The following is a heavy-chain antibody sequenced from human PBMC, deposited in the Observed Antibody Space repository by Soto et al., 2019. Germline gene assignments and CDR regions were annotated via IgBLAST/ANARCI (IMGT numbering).Heavy chain of an antibody. Sequence: PGGSLRLSCAASGFTFSSYSMNWVRQAPGKGLEWVSSISSSSSYIYYADSVKGRFTISRDNAKNSLYLQMNSLRAADTAVYYCARHSYNWNYVPKSDYWGQGTLATVSS. D-gene: IGHD1-7*01. CDR2: ISSSSSYI. V-gene: IGHV3-21*01. J-gene: IGHJ4*02. CDR3: ARHSYNWNYVPKSDY. CDR1: GFTFSSYS.